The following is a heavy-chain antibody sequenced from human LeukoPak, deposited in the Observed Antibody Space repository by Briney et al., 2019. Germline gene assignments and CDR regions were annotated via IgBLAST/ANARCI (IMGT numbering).Heavy chain of an antibody. J-gene: IGHJ4*02. CDR3: ARINWNYVDY. CDR1: GGSISSSSYY. Sequence: RASETLSLTCTVSGGSISSSSYYWGWIRQPPGKGLEWIGSIYYSGSTYYNPSLKSRVTISVDTSKNQFSLKLSSVTAADTAAYYCARINWNYVDYWGQGTLVTVSS. CDR2: IYYSGST. V-gene: IGHV4-39*01. D-gene: IGHD1-20*01.